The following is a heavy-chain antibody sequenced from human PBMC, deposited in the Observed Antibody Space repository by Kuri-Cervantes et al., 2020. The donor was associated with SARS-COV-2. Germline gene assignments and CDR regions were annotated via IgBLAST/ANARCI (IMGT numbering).Heavy chain of an antibody. CDR3: ASEVGAATYGQALDY. J-gene: IGHJ4*02. CDR1: GGSISSYY. Sequence: GSLRLSCTVSGGSISSYYWSWIRQPAGKGLEWIGRIYTSGSTNYNPSPKSRVTMSVDTSKNQFSLKLSSVTAADTAVYYCASEVGAATYGQALDYWGQGPLVTVSS. D-gene: IGHD2-15*01. CDR2: IYTSGST. V-gene: IGHV4-4*07.